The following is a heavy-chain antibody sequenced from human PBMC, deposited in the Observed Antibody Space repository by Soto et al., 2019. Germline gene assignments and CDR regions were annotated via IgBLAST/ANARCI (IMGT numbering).Heavy chain of an antibody. CDR2: ISAAGDP. V-gene: IGHV3-13*05. CDR3: ARTDRDFYGLDV. Sequence: EVQXVXSXXXXXQPGGSLRLSCEASGFTFXXXXXXWVRQGTGKGLEWVSGISAAGDPDYADSVEGRFTISRENAQNSFFLQMNSLRVGDTAVYYCARTDRDFYGLDVWGQGTTVIVSS. J-gene: IGHJ6*02. CDR1: GFTFXXXX.